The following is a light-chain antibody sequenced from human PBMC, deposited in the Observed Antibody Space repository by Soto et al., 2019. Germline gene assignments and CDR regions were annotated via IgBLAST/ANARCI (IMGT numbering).Light chain of an antibody. CDR2: AAS. CDR1: QDINIY. CDR3: QKYDGAPVT. V-gene: IGKV1-27*01. J-gene: IGKJ4*01. Sequence: DIQMTQSPSSLSASVGDRVTITCRAGQDINIYLAWYQQKPGKVPKLLISAASTLQSGVPSRFSGSGSGTDFTLTISSLQPEDVATYYCQKYDGAPVTFGRGTKVEIK.